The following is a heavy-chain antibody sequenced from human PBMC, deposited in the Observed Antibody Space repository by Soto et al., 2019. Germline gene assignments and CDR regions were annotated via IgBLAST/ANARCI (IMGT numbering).Heavy chain of an antibody. CDR1: VFPSSFYS. J-gene: IGHJ5*02. V-gene: IGHV3-21*01. CDR2: ISSSGAFI. CDR3: ARVTEPFLSATAVGTRSPIDWFDP. Sequence: GVSLLVSWLPYVFPSSFYSMDSFRQAQGVGLECVPSISSSGAFIYYADSVEGRFTISRDNAENSLFLQMNSLRAEDTAVYFCARVTEPFLSATAVGTRSPIDWFDPWGQGTMVTVSS. D-gene: IGHD6-13*01.